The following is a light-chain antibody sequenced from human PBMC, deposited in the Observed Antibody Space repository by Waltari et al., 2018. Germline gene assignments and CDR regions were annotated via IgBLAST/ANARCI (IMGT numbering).Light chain of an antibody. Sequence: QSALTQPASVSGSPGQSITISCTGTSSAVGRYNYFSWYHQNPGKAPKLRIYDVINRPSGVPSRFSGSKSGNTASLTISGLQAADEAHYYCNSYASNSNGLFGGGTKLTIL. V-gene: IGLV2-14*03. CDR1: SSAVGRYNY. CDR2: DVI. CDR3: NSYASNSNGL. J-gene: IGLJ2*01.